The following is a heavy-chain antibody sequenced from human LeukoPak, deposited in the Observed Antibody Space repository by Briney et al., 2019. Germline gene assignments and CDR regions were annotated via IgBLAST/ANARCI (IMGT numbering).Heavy chain of an antibody. CDR1: GGSISSASFY. D-gene: IGHD2-15*01. CDR3: ATGGGYDAFDI. V-gene: IGHV4-61*02. Sequence: SETLSLTCTVSGGSISSASFYWSWIRQPAGKGLEWIGRIHTSGSPNYNPSLKSRVTISLGTSKNQFSLKLSSVTAADTAVYYCATGGGYDAFDIWGQGTMVTVSP. CDR2: IHTSGSP. J-gene: IGHJ3*02.